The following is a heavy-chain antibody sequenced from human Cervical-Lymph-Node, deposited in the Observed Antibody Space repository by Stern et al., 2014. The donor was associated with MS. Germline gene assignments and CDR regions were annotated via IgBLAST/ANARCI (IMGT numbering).Heavy chain of an antibody. V-gene: IGHV1-24*01. CDR1: GHPLSELA. D-gene: IGHD3-10*01. CDR2: FDPEDGET. CDR3: ATDRGVK. J-gene: IGHJ4*02. Sequence: VQLVESGAEAKKPGASVTVSCNVSGHPLSELAIHWLRPLPPPGLEWLGQFDPEDGETVYAQRLQGRLTMTEDTTTGTAYMTLTALTSDDTAVYYCATDRGVKWGPGTLVAVSS.